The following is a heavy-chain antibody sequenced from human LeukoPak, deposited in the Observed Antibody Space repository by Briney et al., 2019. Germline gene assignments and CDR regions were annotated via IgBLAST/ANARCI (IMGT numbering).Heavy chain of an antibody. Sequence: PGGSLRLSCAASGFTVSSNYMSWVRQAPGKGLEWVSVIYSGGSTYYADSVKGRFTISRDNSKNTLHLQMNSLRAEDTAVYYCAKVGTRGMATIPDFDYWGQGTLVTVSS. CDR1: GFTVSSNY. D-gene: IGHD5-12*01. CDR3: AKVGTRGMATIPDFDY. V-gene: IGHV3-66*01. J-gene: IGHJ4*02. CDR2: IYSGGST.